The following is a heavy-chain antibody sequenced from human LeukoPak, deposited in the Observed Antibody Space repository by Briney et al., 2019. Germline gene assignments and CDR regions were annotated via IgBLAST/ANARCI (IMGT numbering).Heavy chain of an antibody. J-gene: IGHJ4*02. CDR2: TYYRSKWDN. CDR1: GDSVSSNSAA. V-gene: IGHV6-1*01. D-gene: IGHD6-19*01. CDR3: ASGSSEWYYFDY. Sequence: SQTLSLTCAISGDSVSSNSAAWNWIRQSPSRGLEWLGRTYYRSKWDNDYALSVKSRITINPDTSKNQFSVELNSPTPEETAAYYCASGSSEWYYFDYWRQGTLATVSS.